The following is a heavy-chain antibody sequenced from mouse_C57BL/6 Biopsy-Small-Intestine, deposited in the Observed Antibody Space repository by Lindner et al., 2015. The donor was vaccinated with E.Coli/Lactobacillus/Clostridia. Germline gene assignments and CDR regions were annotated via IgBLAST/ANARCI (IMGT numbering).Heavy chain of an antibody. Sequence: VQLQESGAELARPGASVKLSCKASGYTFTSYGISWVKQRTGQGLEWIGEIYPRSGNTYYNEKFKGKATLTADKSSSTAYMELRSLTSEDSAVYFCARYDYDPYWYFDVWGTGTTVTVSS. CDR3: ARYDYDPYWYFDV. V-gene: IGHV1-81*01. CDR2: IYPRSGNT. CDR1: GYTFTSYG. D-gene: IGHD2-4*01. J-gene: IGHJ1*03.